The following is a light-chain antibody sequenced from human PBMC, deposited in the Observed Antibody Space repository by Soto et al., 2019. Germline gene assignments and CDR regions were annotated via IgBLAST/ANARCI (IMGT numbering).Light chain of an antibody. CDR2: GAS. CDR1: QSVRSNY. Sequence: GFRQTPGALSYYTGERATLSCSPSQSVRSNYLAWHQQKPGQAPRLLIYGASTRATGIPARFSGSGSVTDFTLTITRLEPEDFAVYYCQQYGGSPRTFGQGTKVDIK. V-gene: IGKV3-20*01. J-gene: IGKJ1*01. CDR3: QQYGGSPRT.